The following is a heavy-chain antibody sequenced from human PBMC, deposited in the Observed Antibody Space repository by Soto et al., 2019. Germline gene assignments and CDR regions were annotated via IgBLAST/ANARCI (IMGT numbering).Heavy chain of an antibody. D-gene: IGHD6-19*01. CDR2: IRTKTNNYAT. V-gene: IGHV3-73*01. J-gene: IGHJ4*02. CDR1: GFTFSGSG. CDR3: TAMAGIDY. Sequence: HPGGSLRLSCAASGFTFSGSGIHWVRQASGKGLERVGRIRTKTNNYATAYAASVKGRFTISRDDSKNMAYLQMNSLKTEDTAVYYCTAMAGIDYWGQGTLVTVSS.